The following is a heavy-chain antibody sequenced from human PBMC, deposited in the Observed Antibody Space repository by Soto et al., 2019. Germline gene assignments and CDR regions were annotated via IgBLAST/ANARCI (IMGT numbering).Heavy chain of an antibody. J-gene: IGHJ5*02. V-gene: IGHV3-23*01. Sequence: GGSLRLSCAASGFTFSSYAMSWVRQAPGKGLEWVSAISGSGGSTYYADSVKGRFTISRDNSKNTLYLQMNSLRAEDTAVYYCAKARAAAKTSATNWFGPWGQGTLVTVS. CDR2: ISGSGGST. CDR1: GFTFSSYA. CDR3: AKARAAAKTSATNWFGP. D-gene: IGHD6-13*01.